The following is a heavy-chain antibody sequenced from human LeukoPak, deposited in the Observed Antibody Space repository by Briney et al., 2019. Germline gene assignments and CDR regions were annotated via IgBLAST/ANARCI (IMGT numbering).Heavy chain of an antibody. CDR2: INPNSGGT. D-gene: IGHD1-26*01. CDR1: GYTFTGYY. J-gene: IGHJ4*02. V-gene: IGHV1-2*04. Sequence: ASVKVSCKASGYTFTGYYMHWVRQAPGQGLEWMGWINPNSGGTNYAQKFQGWVTMTRDTSISTAYMELSRLRSDDTAVYYCARTTVSWWELLFDYWGQGTLVTVSS. CDR3: ARTTVSWWELLFDY.